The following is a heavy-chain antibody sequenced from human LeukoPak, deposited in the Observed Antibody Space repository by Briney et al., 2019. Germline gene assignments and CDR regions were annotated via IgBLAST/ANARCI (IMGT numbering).Heavy chain of an antibody. D-gene: IGHD4-17*01. Sequence: GGSLRLSCAASGFTFDDYAMHWVRQAPGKGLEWVSGISWNSGSIGYADSVKGRFTISRDNAKNSLYLQMNSLRAEDTALYYCAKDIGHGDFYYFDYWGQGTLVTVSS. CDR2: ISWNSGSI. CDR3: AKDIGHGDFYYFDY. CDR1: GFTFDDYA. V-gene: IGHV3-9*01. J-gene: IGHJ4*02.